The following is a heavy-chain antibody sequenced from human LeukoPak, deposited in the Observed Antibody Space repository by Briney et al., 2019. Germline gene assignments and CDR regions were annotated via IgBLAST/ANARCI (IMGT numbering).Heavy chain of an antibody. CDR2: ISWNSGSI. Sequence: GGSLRLSCAASGFTFDDYAMHWVRQAPGKGLEWVSGISWNSGSIGYADSVKGRFTISRDNAKNSLYLQMNSLRAEDTALYYCAKDLSYGSGEYYGMDVWGQGTTVTVSS. V-gene: IGHV3-9*01. CDR3: AKDLSYGSGEYYGMDV. D-gene: IGHD3-10*01. CDR1: GFTFDDYA. J-gene: IGHJ6*02.